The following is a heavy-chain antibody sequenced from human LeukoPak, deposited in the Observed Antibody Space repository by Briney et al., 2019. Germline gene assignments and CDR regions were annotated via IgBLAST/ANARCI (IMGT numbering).Heavy chain of an antibody. CDR1: GYTFTSYG. Sequence: GASVKVSCKASGYTFTSYGISWVRQAPGQGLEWMGWISAYDGNTNYAQKLQGRVTMTTDTSTSTAYIELRSLRSDDTAVYYCARDRPTRPNDAFDIWGQGTMVTVSS. CDR3: ARDRPTRPNDAFDI. CDR2: ISAYDGNT. D-gene: IGHD2-2*01. J-gene: IGHJ3*02. V-gene: IGHV1-18*01.